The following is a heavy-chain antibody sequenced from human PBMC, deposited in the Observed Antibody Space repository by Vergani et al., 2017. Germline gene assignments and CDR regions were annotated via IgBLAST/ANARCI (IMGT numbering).Heavy chain of an antibody. D-gene: IGHD2-2*01. Sequence: EVQVVESGGGLIKPGGSLRLSCVVSGITFTNAWINWVRQAPGKVLEWIGRIRSKNDGGTADYAAPLKGRFTISRDDSKDSAFLLVNNLKTEDTAVYFCHTEYHDDGGQGTLGNGSS. CDR1: GITFTNAW. V-gene: IGHV3-15*01. CDR3: HTEYHDD. CDR2: IRSKNDGGTA. J-gene: IGHJ4*02.